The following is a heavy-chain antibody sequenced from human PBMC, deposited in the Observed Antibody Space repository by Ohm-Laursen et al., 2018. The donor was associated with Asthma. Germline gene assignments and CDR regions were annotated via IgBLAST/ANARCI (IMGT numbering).Heavy chain of an antibody. CDR1: GYTFTSYA. J-gene: IGHJ5*02. V-gene: IGHV1-3*01. CDR2: INAGNGNT. CDR3: ARAIHQTTIYWFDP. D-gene: IGHD3-9*01. Sequence: SVKVSCKASGYTFTSYAMHWVRQAPGQRLEWMGWINAGNGNTKYSQKFQGRVTITRDTSASTAYMELSSLRSEDTAVYYCARAIHQTTIYWFDPWGQGTLVTVSS.